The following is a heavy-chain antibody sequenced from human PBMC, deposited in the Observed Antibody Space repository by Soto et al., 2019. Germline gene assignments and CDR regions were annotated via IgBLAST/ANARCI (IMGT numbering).Heavy chain of an antibody. CDR3: AKAGYSYATHYYYYGMDV. Sequence: EVQLLESGGGLVQPGGSLRLSCAASGFTFSSYAMSWVRQAPGKGLEWVSAISGSGGSTYYADSVKGRFTISRDNSKNTLYLQMNSLGAEDTAVYYCAKAGYSYATHYYYYGMDVWGQGTTVTVSS. V-gene: IGHV3-23*01. CDR1: GFTFSSYA. D-gene: IGHD5-18*01. CDR2: ISGSGGST. J-gene: IGHJ6*02.